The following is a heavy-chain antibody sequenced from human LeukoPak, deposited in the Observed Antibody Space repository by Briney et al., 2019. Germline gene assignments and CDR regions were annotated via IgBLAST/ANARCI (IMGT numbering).Heavy chain of an antibody. D-gene: IGHD2-15*01. Sequence: ASVKVSCKASGYTFTSYTMHWVRQAPGQRLEWMGCINVGNGNTKYSQEFQGRVTITRDTSAATAYMELSSLRHDDLAVYYCARGRGTSGSNRDFYYYYYMDVWGKGTTVTVSS. CDR3: ARGRGTSGSNRDFYYYYYMDV. V-gene: IGHV1-3*03. CDR1: GYTFTSYT. J-gene: IGHJ6*03. CDR2: INVGNGNT.